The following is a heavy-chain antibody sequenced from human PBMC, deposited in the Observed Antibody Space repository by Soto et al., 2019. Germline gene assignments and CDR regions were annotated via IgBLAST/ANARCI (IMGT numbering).Heavy chain of an antibody. CDR3: ARDKAVWIGHLDY. D-gene: IGHD2-2*03. J-gene: IGHJ4*02. Sequence: QVQLVEAGGGVVQPGGSLRLSCVASGFNISNEGIHWVRQAPGKGLAWVALMWYDGTSKYYADSVKGRFTISRDISKNTLYLQMNRLRGDDTALYYCARDKAVWIGHLDYWGQGSQVTVSS. CDR2: MWYDGTSK. V-gene: IGHV3-33*01. CDR1: GFNISNEG.